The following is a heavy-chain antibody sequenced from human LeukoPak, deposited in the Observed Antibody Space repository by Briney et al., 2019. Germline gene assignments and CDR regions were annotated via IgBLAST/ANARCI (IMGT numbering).Heavy chain of an antibody. CDR2: IKEDGSEK. D-gene: IGHD6-19*01. V-gene: IGHV3-7*04. CDR3: ARLRAGDYFDY. CDR1: GFTFSSYW. J-gene: IGHJ4*02. Sequence: GGSLRLSCAASGFTFSSYWMSWVRQAPGKGLEWVANIKEDGSEKYYMDSVKGRLTISRDTAKSSLYLQMNSLRAEDTAVYYCARLRAGDYFDYWGQGTLVTVSS.